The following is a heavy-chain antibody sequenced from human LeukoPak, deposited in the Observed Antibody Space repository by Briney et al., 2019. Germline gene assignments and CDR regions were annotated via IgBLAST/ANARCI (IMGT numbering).Heavy chain of an antibody. CDR3: AKFAYSSGSFDY. J-gene: IGHJ4*02. CDR2: IRYDGSNK. V-gene: IGHV3-30*02. D-gene: IGHD6-19*01. CDR1: GFTFSDYY. Sequence: GGSLRLSCAASGFTFSDYYMSWIRQAPGKGLEWVAFIRYDGSNKYYADSVKGRFTISRDNSKNTLYLQMNSLRAEDTAVYYCAKFAYSSGSFDYWGQGTLVTVSS.